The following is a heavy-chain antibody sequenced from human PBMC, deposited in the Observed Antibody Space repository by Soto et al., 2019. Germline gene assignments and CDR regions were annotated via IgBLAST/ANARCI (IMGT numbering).Heavy chain of an antibody. CDR1: GLSLSTSGVA. CDR3: ALLYDSSAFYHAFNL. V-gene: IGHV2-5*01. D-gene: IGHD3-22*01. J-gene: IGHJ3*01. CDR2: IYWNDNE. Sequence: SGPTLVNPRQTLTLTCTFSGLSLSTSGVAVGWIRQPPGQAPEWLALIYWNDNERYSPSLKSRLTITKDTSKNQVLLTMTNMDSVDTATYYCALLYDSSAFYHAFNLWGQGTMVTVSS.